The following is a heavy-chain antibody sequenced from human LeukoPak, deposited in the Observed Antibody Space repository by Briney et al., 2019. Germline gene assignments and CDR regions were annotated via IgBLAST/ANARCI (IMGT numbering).Heavy chain of an antibody. Sequence: ASVKVSCKASGYTFTGYYMHWVRQAPGQGLEWMGWINPNSGGTNYAQKFQGRVTMTRDTSISTAYMEPSRLRSDDTAVYYCARVTGRTIFGAVKGYFDYWGQGTLVTVSS. CDR2: INPNSGGT. J-gene: IGHJ4*02. D-gene: IGHD3-3*01. V-gene: IGHV1-2*02. CDR3: ARVTGRTIFGAVKGYFDY. CDR1: GYTFTGYY.